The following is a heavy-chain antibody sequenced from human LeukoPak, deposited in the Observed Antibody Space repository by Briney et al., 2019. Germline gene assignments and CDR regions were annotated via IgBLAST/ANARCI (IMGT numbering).Heavy chain of an antibody. J-gene: IGHJ4*02. CDR2: INRNGDST. Sequence: PGGSLRLSCAASGFTFDDYGMSWVRQGPGKGLEWVSAINRNGDSTGYADSVKGRFTISRDNAKNSLYLQMNSLRAEDTAVYYCARGAAAGTGFGDYWGQGTLVTVSS. CDR3: ARGAAAGTGFGDY. D-gene: IGHD6-13*01. CDR1: GFTFDDYG. V-gene: IGHV3-20*04.